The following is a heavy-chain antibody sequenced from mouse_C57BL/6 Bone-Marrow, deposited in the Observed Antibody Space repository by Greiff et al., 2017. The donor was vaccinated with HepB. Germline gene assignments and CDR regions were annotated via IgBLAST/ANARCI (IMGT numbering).Heavy chain of an antibody. CDR3: ARNYGTLDV. D-gene: IGHD1-1*01. CDR2: ISNGGGST. Sequence: EVHLVESGGGLVQPGGSLKLSCAASGFTFSDYYMYWVRQTPEKRLEWVAYISNGGGSTYYPDTVKGRFTISRDNAKNTLYLQMSRLKSEDTAMYYCARNYGTLDVWGTGTTVTVSS. J-gene: IGHJ1*03. CDR1: GFTFSDYY. V-gene: IGHV5-12*01.